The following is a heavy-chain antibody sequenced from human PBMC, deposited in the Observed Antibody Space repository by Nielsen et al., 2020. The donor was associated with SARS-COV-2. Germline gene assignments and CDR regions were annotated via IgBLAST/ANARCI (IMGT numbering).Heavy chain of an antibody. Sequence: SETLTLTFDVYGGSFSGYYGRWIRQPPGKGLEWIGEINHSGSTNYNPSLKSRVTISVDTSKNQFSLKLSSVTAADTAVYYCARAGGRQQLVEYWGQGTLVTVSS. CDR2: INHSGST. CDR3: ARAGGRQQLVEY. CDR1: GGSFSGYY. V-gene: IGHV4-34*01. D-gene: IGHD6-13*01. J-gene: IGHJ4*02.